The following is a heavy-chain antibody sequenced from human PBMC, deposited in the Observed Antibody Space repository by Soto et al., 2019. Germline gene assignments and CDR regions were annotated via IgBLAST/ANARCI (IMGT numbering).Heavy chain of an antibody. CDR1: GGSISSYY. Sequence: SETLALTCTVSGGSISSYYWSWIRQPAGKGLEWIGRIYTSGSTNYNPFLKSRVTMSVDTSKNQFSLKLSSVTAAATDVYYCARPCTRNSCHDVFASWGQWNLVT. J-gene: IGHJ4*02. CDR2: IYTSGST. D-gene: IGHD2-8*01. V-gene: IGHV4-4*07. CDR3: ARPCTRNSCHDVFAS.